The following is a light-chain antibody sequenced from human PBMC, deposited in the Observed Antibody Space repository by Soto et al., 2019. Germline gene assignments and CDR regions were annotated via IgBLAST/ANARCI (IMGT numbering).Light chain of an antibody. V-gene: IGLV8-61*01. J-gene: IGLJ2*01. CDR3: VLYMGSGISG. Sequence: QTVVTQEPSFSVSPGRTVTLTCGLSSGSVSTSYYPSWYQQTPGQAPRTLLYSTNTRSSGVPDRFSGSILGNKAALTITGAQADDESDYYCVLYMGSGISGFGGGTKLTVL. CDR1: SGSVSTSYY. CDR2: STN.